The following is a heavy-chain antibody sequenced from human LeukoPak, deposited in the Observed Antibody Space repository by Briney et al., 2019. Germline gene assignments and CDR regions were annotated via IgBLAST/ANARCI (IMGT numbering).Heavy chain of an antibody. D-gene: IGHD3-16*02. CDR1: GGSISSYY. J-gene: IGHJ4*02. Sequence: SETLSLTCTLSGGSISSYYWSWIRQPPGKGLEWIGYIYYSGSTNYNPSLKSRVTISVDTSKNQFSLKLSSVTAADTAVYYCARGAHYDYVWGSYRYFDYWGQGTLVTVSS. CDR2: IYYSGST. V-gene: IGHV4-59*01. CDR3: ARGAHYDYVWGSYRYFDY.